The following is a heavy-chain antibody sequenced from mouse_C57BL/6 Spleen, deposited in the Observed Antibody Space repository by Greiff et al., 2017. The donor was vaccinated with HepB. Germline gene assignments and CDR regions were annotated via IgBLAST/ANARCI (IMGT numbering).Heavy chain of an antibody. CDR1: GYTFTSYW. J-gene: IGHJ3*01. CDR2: IYPGSGST. Sequence: VQLQQSGAELVKPGASVKMSCKASGYTFTSYWITWVKQRPGQGLEWIGDIYPGSGSTNYNEKFKSKATLTVDTSSSTAYMQLSSLTSEDSAVYYCARRSSYYYGSSPAWFAYWGQGTLVTVSA. V-gene: IGHV1-55*01. CDR3: ARRSSYYYGSSPAWFAY. D-gene: IGHD1-1*01.